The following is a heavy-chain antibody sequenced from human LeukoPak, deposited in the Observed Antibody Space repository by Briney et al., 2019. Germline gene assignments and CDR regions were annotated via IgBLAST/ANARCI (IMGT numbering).Heavy chain of an antibody. D-gene: IGHD5-18*01. Sequence: GGSLRLSCVASGFTFSSRDWMTWVRQAPGKGLEWVANIKQDGSEKNYVDSVKGRFTISRDNAKNSVDLQMNSLRAEDTAVYYCARDWDVDTAFFDYWGQGTLVTVSS. V-gene: IGHV3-7*01. CDR3: ARDWDVDTAFFDY. CDR2: IKQDGSEK. CDR1: GFTFSSRDW. J-gene: IGHJ4*02.